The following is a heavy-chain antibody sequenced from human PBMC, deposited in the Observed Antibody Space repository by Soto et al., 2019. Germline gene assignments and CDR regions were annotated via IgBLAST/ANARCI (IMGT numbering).Heavy chain of an antibody. CDR1: GGSFSGYY. D-gene: IGHD3-16*02. Sequence: QVQLQQWGAGLLKPSETLSLTCAVYGGSFSGYYWTWIRQPPGKGLEWIGEINHSGNTNYNPSLKGRVSISVDTSKSQFSLTLSSVTAAETAVYFCARETAYDYVWGSYRPANYGMDVWGQWTTVRVSS. V-gene: IGHV4-34*01. CDR3: ARETAYDYVWGSYRPANYGMDV. CDR2: INHSGNT. J-gene: IGHJ6*02.